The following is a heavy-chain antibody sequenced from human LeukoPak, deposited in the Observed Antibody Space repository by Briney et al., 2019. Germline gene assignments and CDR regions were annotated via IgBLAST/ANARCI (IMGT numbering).Heavy chain of an antibody. CDR2: IYNSGST. Sequence: PETLSLTCSVSGDSISSFYWSWIRQPPGMGLEWIGYIYNSGSTNYNPSLKSRVTISADTSKNQFSLNLSSVTAADTAVYYCARLHGGKGQYYFDYWGQGTLVTVSS. V-gene: IGHV4-59*08. J-gene: IGHJ4*02. CDR1: GDSISSFY. D-gene: IGHD4-23*01. CDR3: ARLHGGKGQYYFDY.